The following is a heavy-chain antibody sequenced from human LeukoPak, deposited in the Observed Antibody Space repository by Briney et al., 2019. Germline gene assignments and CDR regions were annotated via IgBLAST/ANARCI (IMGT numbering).Heavy chain of an antibody. J-gene: IGHJ3*01. Sequence: PGESLKISCKGSGYSFTTYWIGWVRQMPGKGLEWMGIIYPGDSDTRYGPSFQGQVTISADKSISTAHLQWSSLKASDTAMYYCARGVWGKNYVFDFWGQGTMVTVSS. D-gene: IGHD3-16*01. CDR3: ARGVWGKNYVFDF. V-gene: IGHV5-51*01. CDR2: IYPGDSDT. CDR1: GYSFTTYW.